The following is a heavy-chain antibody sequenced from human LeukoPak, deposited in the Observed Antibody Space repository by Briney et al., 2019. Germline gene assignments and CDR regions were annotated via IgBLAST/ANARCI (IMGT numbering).Heavy chain of an antibody. CDR2: IYYSGST. CDR3: ARIMGIAIDY. J-gene: IGHJ4*02. V-gene: IGHV4-59*01. D-gene: IGHD2-21*01. CDR1: GVSISSYY. Sequence: PSETLSLTCAASGVSISSYYWSWVRQPPGKGLEWIWYIYYSGSTNYNPSLKSRVTTSADTSNNQFSLKLSSATAADTAVYYCARIMGIAIDYWGQGTLVTVSS.